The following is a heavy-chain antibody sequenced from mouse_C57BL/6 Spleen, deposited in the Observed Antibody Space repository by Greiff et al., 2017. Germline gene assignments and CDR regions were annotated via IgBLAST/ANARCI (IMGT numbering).Heavy chain of an antibody. V-gene: IGHV1-80*01. J-gene: IGHJ4*01. CDR1: GYAFSSYW. D-gene: IGHD4-1*01. CDR3: ARSGPYYAMDY. CDR2: IYPGDGDT. Sequence: QVQLQQSGAELVKPGASVKISCKASGYAFSSYWMNWVKQRPGKGLEWIGQIYPGDGDTNYNGKFKGKATVTADKSSSTAYMQLSSLTSEDSAVYFCARSGPYYAMDYWGQGTSVTVSS.